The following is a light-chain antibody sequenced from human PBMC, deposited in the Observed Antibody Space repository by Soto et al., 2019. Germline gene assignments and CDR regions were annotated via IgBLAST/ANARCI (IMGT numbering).Light chain of an antibody. CDR1: QTFSSNY. V-gene: IGKV3-20*01. Sequence: ENVLTQSPDTLSLSPGEGATLSCRASQTFSSNYLAWYQHRPGQAPKLIIHGASYTAPGIPDRFSGSGSGADFTLTISRLEPEDFAVYFCQHYGNSLWTFGQGTKV. CDR2: GAS. J-gene: IGKJ1*01. CDR3: QHYGNSLWT.